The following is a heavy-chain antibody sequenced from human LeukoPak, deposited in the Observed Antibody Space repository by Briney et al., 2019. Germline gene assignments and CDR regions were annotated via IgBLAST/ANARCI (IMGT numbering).Heavy chain of an antibody. CDR1: GYNFKNYG. CDR2: MNTGNGNT. V-gene: IGHV1-3*04. Sequence: ASVKVSCEASGYNFKNYGVSWVRQAPGQRLEWMGWMNTGNGNTKYSQNFQGRVTIIRDTSASTAYMELSSLRSEDTAVYYCARDFRGWSFDYWGQGTLVTVSS. CDR3: ARDFRGWSFDY. J-gene: IGHJ4*02. D-gene: IGHD2-15*01.